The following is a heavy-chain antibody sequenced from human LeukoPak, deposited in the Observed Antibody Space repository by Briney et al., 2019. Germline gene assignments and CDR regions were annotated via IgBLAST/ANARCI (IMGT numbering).Heavy chain of an antibody. D-gene: IGHD2/OR15-2a*01. CDR2: INPQNGNA. V-gene: IGHV1-18*04. CDR3: ARACTTFITQWCFSDF. CDR1: GYSFTTYV. J-gene: IGHJ4*02. Sequence: ASVKVSCKASGYSFTTYVITCVRQAPGQGPEWLGWINPQNGNANFAQRFQGRVTMTTYTSTNTAYMELRSLTSDDTAVYYCARACTTFITQWCFSDFWGQGTLVTVSS.